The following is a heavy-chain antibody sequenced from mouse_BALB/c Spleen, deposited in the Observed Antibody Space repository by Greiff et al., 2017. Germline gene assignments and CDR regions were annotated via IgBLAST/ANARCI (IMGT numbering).Heavy chain of an antibody. CDR3: ARGGLRAMDY. CDR2: INPSNGRT. J-gene: IGHJ4*01. D-gene: IGHD2-2*01. Sequence: QVQLQQPGAELVKPGASVKLSCKASGYTFTSYWMHWVKQRPGQGLEWIGEINPSNGRTNYNEKFKSKATLTVDKSSSTAYMQLSSLTSEDSAVYYCARGGLRAMDYWGQGTSVTVSS. V-gene: IGHV1S81*02. CDR1: GYTFTSYW.